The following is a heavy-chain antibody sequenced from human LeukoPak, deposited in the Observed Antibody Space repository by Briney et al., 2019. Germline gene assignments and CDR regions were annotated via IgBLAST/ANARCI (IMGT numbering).Heavy chain of an antibody. CDR2: IYYSEST. J-gene: IGHJ6*03. V-gene: IGHV4-31*03. Sequence: SQTLSLSCTVSGGSISRGGYYWGWIPQRPGKGLEWIGYIYYSESTYSNPALKSRVTISVDTPKNHFHLKLSSVTAADTAVYYCERAEYSGYEVGLNYFYMDVWGNGTTVTVSS. D-gene: IGHD5-12*01. CDR3: ERAEYSGYEVGLNYFYMDV. CDR1: GGSISRGGYY.